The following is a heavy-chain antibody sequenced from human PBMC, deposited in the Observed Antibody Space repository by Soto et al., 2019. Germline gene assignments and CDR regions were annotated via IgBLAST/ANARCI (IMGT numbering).Heavy chain of an antibody. D-gene: IGHD6-19*01. J-gene: IGHJ3*02. CDR1: GFSLSTSGVG. CDR2: IYWDDDK. Sequence: QITLKESGPTLVKPTQTLTLTCTFSGFSLSTSGVGVGWIRQPPGKALEWLALIYWDDDKRYSPSLKSRLTITQDTSKNQVVLTMTHMEPVETATYYCAHTIGGWYGRSAFDIWGQGTMVTVSS. V-gene: IGHV2-5*02. CDR3: AHTIGGWYGRSAFDI.